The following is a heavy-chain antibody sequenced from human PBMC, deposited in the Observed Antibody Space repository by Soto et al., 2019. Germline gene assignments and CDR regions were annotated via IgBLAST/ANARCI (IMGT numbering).Heavy chain of an antibody. CDR1: GGSFSGYY. CDR3: ASGFIAARPAHDY. CDR2: INHSGST. V-gene: IGHV4-34*01. Sequence: PSETLSLTCAVYGGSFSGYYWSWIRQPPGKGLEWIGEINHSGSTKYNPSLKSRVTISVDTSKNQFPLKLSSVTAADTAVYYCASGFIAARPAHDYWGQGTLVTVSS. D-gene: IGHD6-6*01. J-gene: IGHJ4*02.